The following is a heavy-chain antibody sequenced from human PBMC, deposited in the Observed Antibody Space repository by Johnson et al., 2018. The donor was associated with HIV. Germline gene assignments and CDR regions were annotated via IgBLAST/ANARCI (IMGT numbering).Heavy chain of an antibody. V-gene: IGHV3-20*04. CDR3: AKDLFYDPHAFDI. D-gene: IGHD2/OR15-2a*01. J-gene: IGHJ3*02. Sequence: EVQLVESGGGVARPGGSLRLYCAASGFTFDDYGMSWVRQAPGKGLEWVSGIDWSGGRTGYADSVKGRFIISRDNAKKLLYLQMYSLRAEDTAFYYCAKDLFYDPHAFDIWGQGTMVTVSS. CDR2: IDWSGGRT. CDR1: GFTFDDYG.